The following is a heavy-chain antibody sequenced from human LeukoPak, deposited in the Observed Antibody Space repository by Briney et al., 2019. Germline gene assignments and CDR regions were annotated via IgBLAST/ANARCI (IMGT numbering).Heavy chain of an antibody. CDR3: ATATLTTGIGYYYYYYMDV. V-gene: IGHV1-24*01. J-gene: IGHJ6*03. CDR1: GYTLTELS. D-gene: IGHD4-17*01. Sequence: GASVKVSCKVSGYTLTELSMHWVRQAPGQGLERMGGFDPEDGETIYAQKFQGRVTMTEDTSTDTAYMELSSLRSEDTAVYYSATATLTTGIGYYYYYYMDVWGKGTTVTVS. CDR2: FDPEDGET.